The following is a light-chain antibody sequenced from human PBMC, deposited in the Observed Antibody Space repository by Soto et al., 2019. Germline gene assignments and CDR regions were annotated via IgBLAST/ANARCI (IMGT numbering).Light chain of an antibody. CDR1: SSNIGNND. CDR2: ENN. V-gene: IGLV1-51*02. Sequence: QSVLTQPPSVSAAPGQKVTISCSGSSSNIGNNDVSWYQQLPGTAPTLLIYENNKRPSGVPDRFSGSKSGTSATLGITGLQTGDEADYYCRTWDSRLSAVFGTGTKVTVL. J-gene: IGLJ1*01. CDR3: RTWDSRLSAV.